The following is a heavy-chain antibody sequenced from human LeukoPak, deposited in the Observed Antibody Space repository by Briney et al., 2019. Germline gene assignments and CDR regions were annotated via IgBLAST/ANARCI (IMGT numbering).Heavy chain of an antibody. CDR3: ARGTGWPQFDY. V-gene: IGHV4-38-2*02. D-gene: IGHD6-19*01. CDR2: IHSSGNT. CDR1: GYSISSGYY. Sequence: KPSETLSLTCTVSGYSISSGYYWGWIRQPPGKRLEWVGSIHSSGNTYYNPTLKSRVTISVDTSKNQFSLQLNSVTPEDTAVYYCARGTGWPQFDYWGQGTLVTVSS. J-gene: IGHJ4*02.